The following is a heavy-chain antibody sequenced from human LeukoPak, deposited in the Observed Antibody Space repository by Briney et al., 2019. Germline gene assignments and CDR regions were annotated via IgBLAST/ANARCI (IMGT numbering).Heavy chain of an antibody. Sequence: PGGSLRLSCVVSGFTFSNGWMSWVRQTPGKGLEWVAVIWYDGSNKYYADSVKGRFTISRDNSKNTLYLQMNSLRAEDTAVYYCARDGNAGAIDYWGQGTLVTVSS. CDR2: IWYDGSNK. D-gene: IGHD1-26*01. V-gene: IGHV3-33*08. CDR3: ARDGNAGAIDY. J-gene: IGHJ4*02. CDR1: GFTFSNGW.